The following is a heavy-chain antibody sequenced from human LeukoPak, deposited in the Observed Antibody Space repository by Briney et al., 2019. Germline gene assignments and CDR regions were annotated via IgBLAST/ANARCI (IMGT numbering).Heavy chain of an antibody. J-gene: IGHJ3*02. CDR3: ARDLGLRITMVRELLYAFDI. CDR2: INPNSGGT. V-gene: IGHV1-2*02. Sequence: RASVKVSCKASGYTFTGYYMHWVRQAPGQGLEWMGWINPNSGGTNYAQKFQGRVTMTRDTSISTAYMELSRLRSDDTAVYYCARDLGLRITMVRELLYAFDIWGQGTMVTVSS. D-gene: IGHD3-10*01. CDR1: GYTFTGYY.